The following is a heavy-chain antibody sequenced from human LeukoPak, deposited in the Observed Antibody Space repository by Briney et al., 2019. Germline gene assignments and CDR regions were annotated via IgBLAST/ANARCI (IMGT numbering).Heavy chain of an antibody. CDR3: AKEDEGATTVDY. J-gene: IGHJ4*02. CDR2: MRYDGSNK. V-gene: IGHV3-30*02. Sequence: GGSLRLSCAASGFTFSSYGMHWVRQAPGKGLEWVAFMRYDGSNKYYADSVKGRFTISRDNSKNTLYLQMNSLRAEDTAVYYCAKEDEGATTVDYWGQGTLVTVSS. CDR1: GFTFSSYG. D-gene: IGHD1-26*01.